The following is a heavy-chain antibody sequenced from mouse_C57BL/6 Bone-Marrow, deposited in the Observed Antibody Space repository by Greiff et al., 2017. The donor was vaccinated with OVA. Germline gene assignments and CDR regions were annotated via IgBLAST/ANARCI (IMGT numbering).Heavy chain of an antibody. Sequence: VQLQESGPGLVQPSQSLSITCTVSGFSLTSYGVHWVRQSPGKGLEWLGVIWSGGSTDYNAAFISRLSISKDNSKSQVFFKMNSLQADDTAIYYCAREFITTVVASGYYYAMDYWGQGTSVTVSS. V-gene: IGHV2-2*01. CDR1: GFSLTSYG. J-gene: IGHJ4*01. CDR2: IWSGGST. D-gene: IGHD1-1*01. CDR3: AREFITTVVASGYYYAMDY.